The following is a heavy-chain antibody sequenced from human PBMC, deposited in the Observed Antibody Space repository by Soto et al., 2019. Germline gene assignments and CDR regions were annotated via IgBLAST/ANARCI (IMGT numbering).Heavy chain of an antibody. Sequence: GASVKVSCKASGYTFTSYAMHWVRQAPGQRLEWMGWINAGSGNTKYSQKFQGRVTITRDTSASTAYMELSSLRSEDTAVYYCARDSEGGYSSSWDPHAADYYYYMDVWGKGTTVTVSS. CDR3: ARDSEGGYSSSWDPHAADYYYYMDV. CDR1: GYTFTSYA. D-gene: IGHD6-13*01. J-gene: IGHJ6*03. CDR2: INAGSGNT. V-gene: IGHV1-3*01.